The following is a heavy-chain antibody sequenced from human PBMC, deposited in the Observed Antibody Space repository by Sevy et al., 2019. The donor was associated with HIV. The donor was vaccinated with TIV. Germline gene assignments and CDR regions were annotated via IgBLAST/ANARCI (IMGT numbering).Heavy chain of an antibody. J-gene: IGHJ2*01. V-gene: IGHV4-59*12. CDR2: VYHTGTT. D-gene: IGHD6-19*01. CDR3: ARARRRPPVVGSNWYFDV. CDR1: AASITSYY. Sequence: SETLSLTCAVSAASITSYYLNWIRQSPGKGLEWIAYVYHTGTTSYNPSLKSRVSTSLDTSRSQFSLTVYSVTAADTAIYYCARARRRPPVVGSNWYFDVWGRGTLVTVSS.